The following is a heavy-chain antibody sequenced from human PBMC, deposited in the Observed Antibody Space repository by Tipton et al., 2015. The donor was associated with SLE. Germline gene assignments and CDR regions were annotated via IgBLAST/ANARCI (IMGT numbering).Heavy chain of an antibody. CDR2: IHYSGST. CDR3: ASVGGGYDYYFDY. Sequence: TLSLTCTVSGGSISRSSFYWGWIRQPPGKRLEWIGGIHYSGSTYYNPSLKSRVTISVDTPKNQFSLKLRSVAAADTAVYYCASVGGGYDYYFDYWGQGTLVTVSS. V-gene: IGHV4-39*07. J-gene: IGHJ4*02. CDR1: GGSISRSSFY. D-gene: IGHD5-12*01.